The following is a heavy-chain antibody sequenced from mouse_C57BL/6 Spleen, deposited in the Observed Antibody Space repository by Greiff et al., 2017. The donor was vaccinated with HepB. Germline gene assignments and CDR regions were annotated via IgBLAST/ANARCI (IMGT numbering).Heavy chain of an antibody. V-gene: IGHV1-72*01. CDR1: GYTFTSYW. CDR2: IDPNSGGT. J-gene: IGHJ4*01. Sequence: VKLQQSGAELVKPGASVKLSCKASGYTFTSYWMHWVKQRPGRGLEWIGRIDPNSGGTKYNEKFKSKATLTVDKPSSTAYMQLSSLTSEDSAVYYCARRDGSSLYYAMDYWGQGTSVTVSS. D-gene: IGHD1-1*01. CDR3: ARRDGSSLYYAMDY.